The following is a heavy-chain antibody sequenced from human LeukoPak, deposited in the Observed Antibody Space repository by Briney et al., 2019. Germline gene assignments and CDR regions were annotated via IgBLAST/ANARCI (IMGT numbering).Heavy chain of an antibody. CDR1: GYRFTSYW. V-gene: IGHV5-51*01. CDR3: ARRSGYYYGSGSPDY. Sequence: GASLQISCKGSGYRFTSYWIGWARQLPGKGLDGMGIIYPGDSDTRYGPSFQGQVTISADKSISTAYLQWSSLKASDTAMYYCARRSGYYYGSGSPDYWGEGTLVTVSS. CDR2: IYPGDSDT. J-gene: IGHJ4*02. D-gene: IGHD3-10*01.